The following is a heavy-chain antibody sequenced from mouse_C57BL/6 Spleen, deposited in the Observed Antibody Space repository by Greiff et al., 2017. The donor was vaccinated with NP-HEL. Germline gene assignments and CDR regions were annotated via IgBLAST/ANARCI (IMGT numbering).Heavy chain of an antibody. D-gene: IGHD1-1*01. CDR1: GYTFTSYW. CDR3: ARIKKIVATYFDY. Sequence: VQLQQSGAELVKAGASVKMSCKASGYTFTSYWMHWVKQRLGQGLAWFAETNPTNGRTYYNEKFKSKATLTVDKSSRTAYMLLSGPTFEGAAVYYCARIKKIVATYFDYWGQGTTLTVSS. CDR2: TNPTNGRT. V-gene: IGHV1S81*02. J-gene: IGHJ2*01.